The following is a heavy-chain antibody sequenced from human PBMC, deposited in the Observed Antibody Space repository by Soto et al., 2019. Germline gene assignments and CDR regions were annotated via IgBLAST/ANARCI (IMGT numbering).Heavy chain of an antibody. J-gene: IGHJ6*02. V-gene: IGHV3-48*01. CDR2: ISSSSSTI. D-gene: IGHD1-26*01. Sequence: SGGSLRLSCAASGFTFSSYSMNWVRQAPGKWLEWVSYISSSSSTIYYADSVKGRFTISRDNAKNRLDLQMDSLRVEDTAMYFCAREPVGPDYAMDVWGQGXTVTVYS. CDR1: GFTFSSYS. CDR3: AREPVGPDYAMDV.